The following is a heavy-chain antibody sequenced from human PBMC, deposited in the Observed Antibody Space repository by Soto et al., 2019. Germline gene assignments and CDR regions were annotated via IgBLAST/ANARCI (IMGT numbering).Heavy chain of an antibody. J-gene: IGHJ4*02. CDR2: ISGSGGST. CDR1: GFTFSSYA. Sequence: GGSLRLSCAASGFTFSSYAMSWVRQAPGKGLEWVSAISGSGGSTYYADSVKGRFTISRDNSKNTLYLQMNSLRAEDTAVYYCAKPQRITIFGVVIKSRGFDYWGQGTLVTVSS. D-gene: IGHD3-3*01. CDR3: AKPQRITIFGVVIKSRGFDY. V-gene: IGHV3-23*01.